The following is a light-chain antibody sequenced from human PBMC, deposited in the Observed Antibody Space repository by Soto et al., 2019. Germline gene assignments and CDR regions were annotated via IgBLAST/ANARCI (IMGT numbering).Light chain of an antibody. CDR2: EVT. J-gene: IGLJ1*01. V-gene: IGLV2-14*01. CDR3: TSYTSSSTQV. Sequence: QSALTQPASVSGSPGQSITISCTGTSSDVGGYDYVSWYQQHPGTAPRLIIFEVTNRPSGVSNRFSGSKSGNTASLTISGLQAEDEADYYCTSYTSSSTQVFGTGTK. CDR1: SSDVGGYDY.